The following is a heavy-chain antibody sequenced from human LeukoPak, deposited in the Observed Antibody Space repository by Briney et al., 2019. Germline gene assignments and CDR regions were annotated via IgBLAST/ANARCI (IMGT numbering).Heavy chain of an antibody. V-gene: IGHV3-13*01. CDR1: GFTFSRHD. CDR3: ARAATGFDAFDI. Sequence: PGGSLRLSCAASGFTFSRHDMHWARQPTGKGLEWVSAIGTAGGSYYPGSVKGRFTISRENAKNSLYLQMNSLRAGDTAVYYCARAATGFDAFDIWGQGTMVTVSS. D-gene: IGHD1-1*01. CDR2: IGTAGGS. J-gene: IGHJ3*02.